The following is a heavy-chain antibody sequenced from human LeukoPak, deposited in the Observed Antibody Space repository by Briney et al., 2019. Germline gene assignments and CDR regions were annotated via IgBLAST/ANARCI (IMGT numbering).Heavy chain of an antibody. CDR2: ISGSGGST. CDR3: AKRLTPDSSGYPDAFDI. V-gene: IGHV3-23*01. CDR1: GFTFSSYG. J-gene: IGHJ3*02. D-gene: IGHD3-22*01. Sequence: GGSLRLSCAASGFTFSSYGMSWVRQAPGKGLEWVSAISGSGGSTYYADSVKGRFTISRDNSKNTLYLQMNSLRAEDTAVYYCAKRLTPDSSGYPDAFDIWGQGTMVTVSS.